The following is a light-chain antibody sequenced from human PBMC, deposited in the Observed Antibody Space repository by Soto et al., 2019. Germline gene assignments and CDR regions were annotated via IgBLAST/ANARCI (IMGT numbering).Light chain of an antibody. J-gene: IGLJ1*01. CDR1: DIGSKS. CDR2: DDS. V-gene: IGLV3-21*02. CDR3: QVWHSRSDHYV. Sequence: SYELTQPPSVSVAPGQTAKLTCGGTDIGSKSVHWYQQRPGQAPVVVVYDDSDRPSGIPERFSGSNSGNTATLTISRVEAGDEADYYCQVWHSRSDHYVFGTGTKLTVL.